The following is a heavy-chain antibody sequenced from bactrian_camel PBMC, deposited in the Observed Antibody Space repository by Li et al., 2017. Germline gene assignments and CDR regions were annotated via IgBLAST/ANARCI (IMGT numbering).Heavy chain of an antibody. Sequence: HVQLVESGGDSVEAGGNLTLSCKARGFWYASHCLAWFRQTPGQEREAVAGLDADGGVRYADAVKGRFTISRDNLQMNSLKSEDTGLYYCATSLTDNWLRGFGYWGQGTQVTVS. D-gene: IGHD7*01. J-gene: IGHJ6*01. V-gene: IGHV3S6*01. CDR1: GFWYASHC. CDR2: LDADGGVR. CDR3: ATSLTDNWLRGFGY.